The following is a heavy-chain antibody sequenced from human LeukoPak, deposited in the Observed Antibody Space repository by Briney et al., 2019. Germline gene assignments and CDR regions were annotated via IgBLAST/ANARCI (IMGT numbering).Heavy chain of an antibody. D-gene: IGHD1-26*01. CDR1: GFTFSSYE. V-gene: IGHV3-48*03. CDR2: ISSSGSTI. CDR3: ARVPVGATTGPD. Sequence: GGSLRLSCAASGFTFSSYEMNWVRQAPGKGLERVSYISSSGSTIYYADSVKGRFTISRDNAKNSLYLQMNSLRAEDTAVYYCARVPVGATTGPDWGQGTLVTVSS. J-gene: IGHJ4*02.